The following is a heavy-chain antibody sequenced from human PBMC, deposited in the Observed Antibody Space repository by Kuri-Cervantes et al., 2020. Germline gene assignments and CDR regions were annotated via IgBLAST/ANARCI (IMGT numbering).Heavy chain of an antibody. CDR2: IYYSGST. CDR3: ARDNGWELLPGYFDY. Sequence: ESLKISCAASGFTFSSYWMSWVRQAPGKGLEWIGYIYYSGSTNYNPSLKSRVTISVDTSKNQFSLKLGSVTAADTAVYYCARDNGWELLPGYFDYWGQGTLVTVSS. CDR1: GFTFSSYW. J-gene: IGHJ4*02. D-gene: IGHD1-26*01. V-gene: IGHV4-59*01.